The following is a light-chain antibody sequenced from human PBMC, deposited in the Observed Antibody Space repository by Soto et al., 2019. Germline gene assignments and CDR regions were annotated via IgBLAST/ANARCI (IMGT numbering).Light chain of an antibody. CDR1: SGHNSYI. CDR3: ETWDSNTRV. CDR2: LEGSGSY. Sequence: QSALTQSSSASASLGSSVKLTCTLSSGHNSYIIAWHQQQPGKAPRYLMKLEGSGSYNKGSGVPDRFSGSSSGADRYLTISSLQFEDEADYYCETWDSNTRVFGGGTKVTVL. V-gene: IGLV4-60*02. J-gene: IGLJ3*02.